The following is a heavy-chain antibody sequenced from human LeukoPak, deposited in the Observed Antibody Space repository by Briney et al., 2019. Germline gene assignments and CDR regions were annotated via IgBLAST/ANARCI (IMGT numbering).Heavy chain of an antibody. CDR1: GFTFSSYA. CDR2: ISGSGGST. CDR3: AKDSQYYDSSGYYYFDY. V-gene: IGHV3-23*01. J-gene: IGHJ4*02. Sequence: GXLRLSCAASGFTFSSYAMSWVRQAPGKGLEGVSAISGSGGSTYYADSVKGRFTISRDNSKNTLYLQMNSLRAEDTAVYYCAKDSQYYDSSGYYYFDYWGQGTXVXVSS. D-gene: IGHD3-22*01.